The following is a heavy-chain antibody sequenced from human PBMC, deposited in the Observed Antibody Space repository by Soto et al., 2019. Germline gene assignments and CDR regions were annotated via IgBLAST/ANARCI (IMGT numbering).Heavy chain of an antibody. CDR3: ARHISNSRYYYYAMDV. Sequence: GESLKISCKGSGYTFTDYWIGWVRQLPGKGLEWMGIIYPGDSDTRYSPSFQGHVTITVDKSTSTAYLQWNTLKASDTAMYYCARHISNSRYYYYAMDVWGQGTTVTVSS. D-gene: IGHD4-4*01. CDR2: IYPGDSDT. CDR1: GYTFTDYW. J-gene: IGHJ6*02. V-gene: IGHV5-51*01.